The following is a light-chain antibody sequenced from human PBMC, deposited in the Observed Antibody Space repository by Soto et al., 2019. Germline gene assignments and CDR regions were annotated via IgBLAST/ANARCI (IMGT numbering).Light chain of an antibody. CDR2: DVS. V-gene: IGLV2-14*03. CDR3: NSYTSSSTYV. J-gene: IGLJ1*01. Sequence: QSVLTQPASVSGSPGQSITVSCTGTSSDVGGSDHVNWYQQHPGKAPKLMIFDVSNRPSGVSTRFSGPKSGNAASLTISGLQAEDEADYYCNSYTSSSTYVFGTGTKVTVL. CDR1: SSDVGGSDH.